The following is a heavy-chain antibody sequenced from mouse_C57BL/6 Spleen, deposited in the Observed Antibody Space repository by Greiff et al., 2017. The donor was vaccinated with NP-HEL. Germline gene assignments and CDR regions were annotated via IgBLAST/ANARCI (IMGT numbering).Heavy chain of an antibody. CDR1: GYTFTSYW. CDR2: IYPGSGST. D-gene: IGHD2-4*01. V-gene: IGHV1-55*01. CDR3: ARLYDYEARFAY. Sequence: VQLQQPGAELVKPGASVKMSCKASGYTFTSYWITWVKQRPGQGLEWIGDIYPGSGSTNYNEKFKSKATLTVDTSSSTAYMQLSSLTSEDSAVYYCARLYDYEARFAYWGQGTLVTVSA. J-gene: IGHJ3*01.